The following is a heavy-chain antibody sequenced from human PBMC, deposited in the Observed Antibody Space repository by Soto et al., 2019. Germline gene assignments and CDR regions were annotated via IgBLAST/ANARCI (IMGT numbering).Heavy chain of an antibody. CDR3: ARGRMITFGGVRGGMRLFDY. CDR1: GFTFSSYA. V-gene: IGHV3-30-3*01. J-gene: IGHJ4*02. CDR2: ISYDGSNK. Sequence: GGSLRLSCAASGFTFSSYAMHWVRQAPGKGLEWVAVISYDGSNKYYADSVKGRFTISRDNSKNTLYLQMNSLRAEDTAVYYCARGRMITFGGVRGGMRLFDYWGQGTLVTVSS. D-gene: IGHD3-16*01.